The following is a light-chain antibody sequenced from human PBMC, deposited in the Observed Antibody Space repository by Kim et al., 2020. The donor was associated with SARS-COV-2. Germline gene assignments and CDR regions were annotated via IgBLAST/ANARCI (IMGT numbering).Light chain of an antibody. J-gene: IGKJ1*01. CDR3: QRYNSVSQA. CDR1: QTISNF. Sequence: ASVGGRVTITCRASQTISNFLAWFQQKPGMVPKLLIYSASTLHSGVPSRFSGSGSGTHFTLTISSLQPEDVATYYCQRYNSVSQAFGQGTKVDIK. CDR2: SAS. V-gene: IGKV1-27*01.